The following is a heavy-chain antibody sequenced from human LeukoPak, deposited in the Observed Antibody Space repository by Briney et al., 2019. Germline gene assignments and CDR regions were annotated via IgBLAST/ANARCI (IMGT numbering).Heavy chain of an antibody. CDR2: INSDGFSI. V-gene: IGHV3-74*01. CDR3: ARDMGLITGTLTDAFDI. Sequence: GGSLRLSCAASGFTFSSYWMHWVRQAPGKGLVWVSRINSDGFSISYADSVKGRFTISRDNAKNTLCLQMNSLRAEDTAVYYCARDMGLITGTLTDAFDIWGQGTMVTVSS. J-gene: IGHJ3*02. D-gene: IGHD1-20*01. CDR1: GFTFSSYW.